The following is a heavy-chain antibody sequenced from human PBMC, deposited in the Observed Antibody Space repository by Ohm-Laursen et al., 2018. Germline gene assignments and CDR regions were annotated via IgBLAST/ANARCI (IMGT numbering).Heavy chain of an antibody. CDR2: INTRGST. J-gene: IGHJ4*02. Sequence: SETLSLTCTVSGGSIGDYYWTWIRQPAGKGLEWIGRINTRGSTNYNPSLKSRVTMSVDTSKNQFSLKLSSVTAADTAMYYCARMEYCSGNTCYSDSWGQGTLVTVSS. V-gene: IGHV4-4*07. CDR1: GGSIGDYY. CDR3: ARMEYCSGNTCYSDS. D-gene: IGHD2-15*01.